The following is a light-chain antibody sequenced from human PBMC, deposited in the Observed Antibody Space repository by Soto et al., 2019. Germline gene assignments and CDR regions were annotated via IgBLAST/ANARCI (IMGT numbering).Light chain of an antibody. Sequence: ETVLTQSPDTLSVSPGDRATLSCRASQTVGNSLAWYQQKPGQAPSLLLHSASTRATGVPVRFSGSGFGTEFTLTISSLQSEDSAIYYCQQYNHWPPITFGPGTKVDIK. CDR2: SAS. V-gene: IGKV3-15*01. CDR3: QQYNHWPPIT. CDR1: QTVGNS. J-gene: IGKJ3*01.